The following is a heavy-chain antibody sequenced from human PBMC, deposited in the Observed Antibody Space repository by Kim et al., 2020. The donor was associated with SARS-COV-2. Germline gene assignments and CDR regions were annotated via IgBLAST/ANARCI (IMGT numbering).Heavy chain of an antibody. CDR1: GFTFSSYS. D-gene: IGHD6-19*01. J-gene: IGHJ5*02. V-gene: IGHV3-21*01. CDR2: ISSSSSYI. Sequence: GGSLRLSCAASGFTFSSYSMNWVRQAPGKGLEWVSSISSSSSYIYYADSVKGRFTISRDNAKNSLYLQMNSLRAEDTAVYYCARDLSSPETGYSSGWYCWFDPWGQGTLVTVSS. CDR3: ARDLSSPETGYSSGWYCWFDP.